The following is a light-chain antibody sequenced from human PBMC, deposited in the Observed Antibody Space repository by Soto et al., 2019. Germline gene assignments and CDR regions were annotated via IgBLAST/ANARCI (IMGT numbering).Light chain of an antibody. CDR3: KSYTGINNWV. V-gene: IGLV2-8*01. J-gene: IGLJ3*02. CDR2: EVN. CDR1: SSDVGGYNY. Sequence: QSVLTQPPSASGSPGQSVTISCTGTSSDVGGYNYVSWYQQHPGKAPKVMTYEVNKRPSGVPDRFSGSKSGNTASLTVSGLQAEDEADYFCKSYTGINNWVFGGGTQLTVL.